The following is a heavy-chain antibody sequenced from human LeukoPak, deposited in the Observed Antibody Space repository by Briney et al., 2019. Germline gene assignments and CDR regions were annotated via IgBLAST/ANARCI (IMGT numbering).Heavy chain of an antibody. Sequence: SETLSLTCNVSGGSISSSSYYWGWIRQPPRKWLAWIGSIYYSGRTYYNPSLKSRVTISVATSENQFSLRLTSVTAADTAVYDCASGFGSYYDSGYWGQGRLVTVSS. V-gene: IGHV4-39*01. CDR2: IYYSGRT. J-gene: IGHJ4*02. CDR1: GGSISSSSYY. D-gene: IGHD3-10*01. CDR3: ASGFGSYYDSGY.